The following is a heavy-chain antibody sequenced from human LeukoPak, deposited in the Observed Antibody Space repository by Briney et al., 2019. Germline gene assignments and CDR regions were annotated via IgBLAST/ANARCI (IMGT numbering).Heavy chain of an antibody. D-gene: IGHD4-17*01. J-gene: IGHJ6*03. Sequence: SETLSLTCTVSGGSISSYYWSWIRQPPGKGLAWIGYIYYSGSTNYNPSLKSRVTISVDTSKNQFSLKLSSVTAADTAVYYCASLTTVTSRLYYYYYMDVWGKGTTVTVSS. CDR3: ASLTTVTSRLYYYYYMDV. V-gene: IGHV4-59*01. CDR1: GGSISSYY. CDR2: IYYSGST.